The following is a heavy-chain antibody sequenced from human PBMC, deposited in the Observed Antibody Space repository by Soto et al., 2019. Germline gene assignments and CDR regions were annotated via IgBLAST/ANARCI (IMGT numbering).Heavy chain of an antibody. CDR3: ARDGTIFGVVIIGLDV. CDR2: ISYDGSNK. J-gene: IGHJ6*02. V-gene: IGHV3-30-3*01. D-gene: IGHD3-3*01. Sequence: PGGSLRLSCAASGFTFSSYAMHWVRQAPGKGLEWVAVISYDGSNKYYADSVKGRFTISRDNSKNTLYLQMNSLRAEDTAVYYCARDGTIFGVVIIGLDVWGQGTTVTVS. CDR1: GFTFSSYA.